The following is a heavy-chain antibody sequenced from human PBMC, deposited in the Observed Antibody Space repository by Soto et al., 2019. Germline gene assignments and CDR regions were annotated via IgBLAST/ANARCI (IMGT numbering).Heavy chain of an antibody. V-gene: IGHV4-59*02. CDR2: AHYSGST. D-gene: IGHD2-15*01. CDR1: GGSVNNCY. J-gene: IGHJ3*01. CDR3: ATGSASSTSDAYDV. Sequence: QVQLQGSGPGLVKPSETLSLTCTVFGGSVNNCYWTWIWQPPGKGQEWIGFAHYSGSTNYSPTLRSRLFMSVDTYKNQFALYLNSVTAADTALYYCATGSASSTSDAYDVWDRGTVVTVSS.